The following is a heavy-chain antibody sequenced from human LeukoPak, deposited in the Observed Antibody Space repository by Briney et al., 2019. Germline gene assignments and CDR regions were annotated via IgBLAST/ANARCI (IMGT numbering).Heavy chain of an antibody. CDR1: GFTFSSYG. V-gene: IGHV3-30*02. J-gene: IGHJ6*02. CDR3: ATHSAAGTNYYYYGMDV. CDR2: IRYDGSNK. D-gene: IGHD6-13*01. Sequence: GGSLRLSCAASGFTFSSYGMHWVRQAPGKGLEWVAFIRYDGSNKYYADSVKGRFTISRDNSKNTLYLQMNSLRAEDTAVYYCATHSAAGTNYYYYGMDVWGQGTTVTVSS.